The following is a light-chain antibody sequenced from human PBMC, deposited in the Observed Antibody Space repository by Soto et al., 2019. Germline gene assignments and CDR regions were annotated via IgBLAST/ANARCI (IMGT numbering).Light chain of an antibody. Sequence: DIQMTQSPSSLSASVGDRVTITCEASQDINNFLNWYQQKPGKAPSLLICDASTLATGVPPRFSGSGSGTEFTFTSSSLQPEDIASYFCQHYDDLPLTFGGGTRVEIK. CDR3: QHYDDLPLT. J-gene: IGKJ4*01. V-gene: IGKV1-33*01. CDR1: QDINNF. CDR2: DAS.